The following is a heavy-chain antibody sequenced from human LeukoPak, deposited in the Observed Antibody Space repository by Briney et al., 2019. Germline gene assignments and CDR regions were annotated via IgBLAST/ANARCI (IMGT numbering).Heavy chain of an antibody. V-gene: IGHV3-21*01. CDR3: ARDDRGYSYGRRVDY. CDR2: ISSSSSYI. D-gene: IGHD5-18*01. J-gene: IGHJ4*02. CDR1: GFTFSGYS. Sequence: GGSLRLSCAASGFTFSGYSMNWVRQAPGKGLEWVSSISSSSSYIYYADSVKGRFTISRDNAKNSLYLQMNSLRAEDTAVYYCARDDRGYSYGRRVDYWGQGTLVTVSS.